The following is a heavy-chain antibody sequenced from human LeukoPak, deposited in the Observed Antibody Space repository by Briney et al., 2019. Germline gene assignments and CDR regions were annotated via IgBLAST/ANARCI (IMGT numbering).Heavy chain of an antibody. Sequence: GGSLRLSCAASGFTFSSYGMHWVRQAPGKGLEWVAFIRYDGSNKYYADSAKGRFTISRDNAKNSLYLQMNSLRAEDTAVYYCARDFHVRNYDIGGYSYWGQGTLVTVSS. V-gene: IGHV3-30*02. J-gene: IGHJ4*02. D-gene: IGHD3-22*01. CDR1: GFTFSSYG. CDR2: IRYDGSNK. CDR3: ARDFHVRNYDIGGYSY.